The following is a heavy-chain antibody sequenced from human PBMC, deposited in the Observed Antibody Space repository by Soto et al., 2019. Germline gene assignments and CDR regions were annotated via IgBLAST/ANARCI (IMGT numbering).Heavy chain of an antibody. CDR1: GYIFSNSG. V-gene: IGHV1-18*01. J-gene: IGHJ4*02. Sequence: QVQMVQSGAEVKKPGASVKLSCKTSGYIFSNSGISWVRQAPGQGLEWMGWISADNGHTNYAQNFQGRVTMTTDTSTSTAYMELRSLRTDDTAVYYCARDRRDLLRGPDFDYWGQGTLVTVSS. D-gene: IGHD2-8*01. CDR2: ISADNGHT. CDR3: ARDRRDLLRGPDFDY.